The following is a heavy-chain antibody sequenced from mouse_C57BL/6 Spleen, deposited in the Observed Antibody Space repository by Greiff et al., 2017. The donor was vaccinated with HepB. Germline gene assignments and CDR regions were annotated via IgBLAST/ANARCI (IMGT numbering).Heavy chain of an antibody. J-gene: IGHJ1*03. V-gene: IGHV1-19*01. CDR2: INPYNGGT. CDR3: ARDGSSYETNWYFDV. Sequence: EVQLQESGPVLVKPGASVKMSCKASGYTFTDYYMNWVKQSHGKSLEWIGVINPYNGGTSYNQKFKGKATLTVDKSSSTAYMELNSLTSEDSAVYYCARDGSSYETNWYFDVWGTGTTVTVSS. D-gene: IGHD1-1*01. CDR1: GYTFTDYY.